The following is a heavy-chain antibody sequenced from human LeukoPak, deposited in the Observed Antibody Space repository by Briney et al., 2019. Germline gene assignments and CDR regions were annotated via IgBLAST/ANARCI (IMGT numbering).Heavy chain of an antibody. V-gene: IGHV4-39*01. CDR2: IYYSGST. CDR1: GGSISSSSYY. D-gene: IGHD6-13*01. Sequence: KPSETLSLTCTVSGGSISSSSYYWGWIRQPPGKGLEWIGSIYYSGSTYYNPSLKSRVTISVDTSENQFSLKLSSVTAADTAVYYCASRGIAAAGTDYWGQGTLATVSS. CDR3: ASRGIAAAGTDY. J-gene: IGHJ4*02.